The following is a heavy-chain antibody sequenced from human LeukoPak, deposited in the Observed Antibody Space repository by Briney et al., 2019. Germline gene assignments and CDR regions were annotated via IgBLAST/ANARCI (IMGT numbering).Heavy chain of an antibody. Sequence: SETLSLTCTVSGGSISSYYWGWIRQPPGKGLEWIGSIYYSGSTYYNPSLKSRVTMSVDTSKKQFSLKLSSVTAADTAVYYCARVRGSSGSYEYYHYMDVWGKGTTVTISS. CDR3: ARVRGSSGSYEYYHYMDV. D-gene: IGHD1-26*01. V-gene: IGHV4-39*07. J-gene: IGHJ6*03. CDR2: IYYSGST. CDR1: GGSISSYY.